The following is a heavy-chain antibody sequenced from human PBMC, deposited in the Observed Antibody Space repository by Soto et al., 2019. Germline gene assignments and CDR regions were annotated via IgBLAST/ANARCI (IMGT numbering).Heavy chain of an antibody. V-gene: IGHV4-34*01. CDR1: GGSFSGYY. D-gene: IGHD5-18*01. CDR2: INHSGST. J-gene: IGHJ4*02. Sequence: SETLSLTCAVYGGSFSGYYWSWIRQPPGKGLEWIGEINHSGSTNYNPPLKSRVTISVDTSKNQFSLKLSSVTAADTAVYYCARVGGYSYGRPFDYWGQGTLVTVSS. CDR3: ARVGGYSYGRPFDY.